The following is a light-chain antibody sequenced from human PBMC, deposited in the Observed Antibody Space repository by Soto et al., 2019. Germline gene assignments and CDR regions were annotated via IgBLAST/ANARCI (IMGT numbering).Light chain of an antibody. V-gene: IGKV3-20*01. CDR2: GAS. CDR3: QQYGRSSWT. CDR1: QSVSSSY. J-gene: IGKJ1*01. Sequence: EIVMTQSPATLSVSPGERATLSCRASQSVSSSYLAWYQQKPGQAPRLLISGASRRATGIPDRFSGSGSGTDFTLTISRLEPEDFAVYYCQQYGRSSWTFGQGTKVDIK.